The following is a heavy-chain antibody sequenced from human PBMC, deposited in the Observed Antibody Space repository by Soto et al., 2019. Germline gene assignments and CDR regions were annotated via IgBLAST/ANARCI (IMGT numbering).Heavy chain of an antibody. D-gene: IGHD1-1*01. Sequence: ASVNVSCKSSGYTFTGCDIHWVRQAPGQGLEWMGWINPNSGGTNYAQKFQGWVTMTRDTSISTAYMELSRLRSDDTAVYYCAREISLQGAYYYYYGMDVWGQGTTVTVSS. V-gene: IGHV1-2*04. CDR2: INPNSGGT. CDR3: AREISLQGAYYYYYGMDV. J-gene: IGHJ6*02. CDR1: GYTFTGCD.